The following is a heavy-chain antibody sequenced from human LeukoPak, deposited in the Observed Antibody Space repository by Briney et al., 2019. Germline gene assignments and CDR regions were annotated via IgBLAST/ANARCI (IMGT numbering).Heavy chain of an antibody. D-gene: IGHD2-15*01. CDR2: IIPIFGTA. CDR3: ATSRGGGSLKDAFDI. V-gene: IGHV1-69*06. Sequence: GASVKVSCKASGGTFSSYAISWVRQAPGQGLEWMGGIIPIFGTANYAQKFQGRVTITADKSTSTAYMELSSLRSEDTAVYYCATSRGGGSLKDAFDIWGQGTMVTVSS. J-gene: IGHJ3*02. CDR1: GGTFSSYA.